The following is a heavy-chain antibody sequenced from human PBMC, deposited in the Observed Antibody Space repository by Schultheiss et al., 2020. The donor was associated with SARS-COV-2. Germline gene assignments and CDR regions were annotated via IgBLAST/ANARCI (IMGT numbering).Heavy chain of an antibody. J-gene: IGHJ5*02. CDR3: ARGSEGFDP. CDR2: IYYTGST. Sequence: SETLSLTCTVSGGSISSYYWSWIRQPPGKGLEWIGYIYYTGSTNYNPSLQSRVTMSVDVSKKQLSLRLSSVTAADSAVYYCARGSEGFDPWGQGTQVTASS. CDR1: GGSISSYY. V-gene: IGHV4-59*01.